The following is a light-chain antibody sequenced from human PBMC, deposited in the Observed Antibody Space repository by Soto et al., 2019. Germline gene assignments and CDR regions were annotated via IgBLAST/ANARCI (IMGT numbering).Light chain of an antibody. Sequence: EIVLTQSPGTLSLSPGERATLSCRASQSVSSSYLAWYQQKPGQAPRLLIYGASSRATGIPDRFSGSGSGTDFTLTISRLEPEDFAVYYCQQYGRSPWTFGQGTKVDIK. V-gene: IGKV3-20*01. CDR1: QSVSSSY. CDR3: QQYGRSPWT. CDR2: GAS. J-gene: IGKJ1*01.